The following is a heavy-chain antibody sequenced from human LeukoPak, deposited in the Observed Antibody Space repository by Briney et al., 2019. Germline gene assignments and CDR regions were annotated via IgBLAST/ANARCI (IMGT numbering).Heavy chain of an antibody. J-gene: IGHJ6*02. CDR1: GSALSSHW. V-gene: IGHV3-7*03. Sequence: QPGGSLRLSCAASGSALSSHWMTWVRQVPGRGPEWVANVNRDGSETYYLDSVKGRFTISKDNAKNSLYLQMNSLRAVDTALYHCARNNGMDVWGQGTTVIVSS. CDR2: VNRDGSET. CDR3: ARNNGMDV.